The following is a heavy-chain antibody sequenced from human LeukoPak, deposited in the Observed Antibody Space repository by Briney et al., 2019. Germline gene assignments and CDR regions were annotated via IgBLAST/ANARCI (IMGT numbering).Heavy chain of an antibody. CDR1: GGSISSSSYY. Sequence: SGTLSLTCTVSGGSISSSSYYWGWIRQPPGKGLEWIGSIYYSGSTYYNPSLKSRVTISVDTSKNQFSLKLSSVTAADTAVYYCARVMWGIDYWGQGTLVTVSS. V-gene: IGHV4-39*07. CDR3: ARVMWGIDY. CDR2: IYYSGST. J-gene: IGHJ4*02. D-gene: IGHD7-27*01.